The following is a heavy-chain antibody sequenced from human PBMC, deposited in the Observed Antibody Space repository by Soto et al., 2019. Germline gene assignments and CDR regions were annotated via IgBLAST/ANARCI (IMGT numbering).Heavy chain of an antibody. CDR1: GFTFSSYA. D-gene: IGHD3-10*01. CDR3: AKRRGYYGSGSSPSWFDP. Sequence: LRLSCAASGFTFSSYAMSWVRQAPVNVLEWVSAISGSGGSTYYADSVKGRFTISRDNSKNTLYLQMNSLRAEDTAVYYCAKRRGYYGSGSSPSWFDPWGQGTLVTVSS. J-gene: IGHJ5*02. V-gene: IGHV3-23*01. CDR2: ISGSGGST.